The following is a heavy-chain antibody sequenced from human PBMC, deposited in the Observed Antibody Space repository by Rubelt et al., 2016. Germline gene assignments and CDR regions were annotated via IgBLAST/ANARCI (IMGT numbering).Heavy chain of an antibody. D-gene: IGHD4-11*01. CDR3: ARQRDYSNYVGYYYYGMDV. V-gene: IGHV4-59*08. Sequence: QVQLQESGPGLVKPSETLSLTCTVSGGSISSYYWSWIRQPPGKGLEWIGYIYYSGSNNYNPSLKSRVTISVDTSKNQFSLKLSSVTAADTAVYYCARQRDYSNYVGYYYYGMDVWGQGTTVTVSS. J-gene: IGHJ6*02. CDR1: GGSISSYY. CDR2: IYYSGSN.